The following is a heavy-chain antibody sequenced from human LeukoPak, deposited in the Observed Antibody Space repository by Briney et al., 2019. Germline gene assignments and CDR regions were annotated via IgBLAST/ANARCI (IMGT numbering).Heavy chain of an antibody. J-gene: IGHJ3*02. V-gene: IGHV3-30*02. CDR1: GFTYSDCG. Sequence: PGGSLRLSCAASGFTYSDCGMHWVRQAPGKGLEWVAFIRYDGSDKYYADSVKGRFTISRDNSKNTLYLQMNSLRAEDTAIYYCAKSGGSGGVYDAFDIWGQGTRVTVSS. D-gene: IGHD3-16*01. CDR2: IRYDGSDK. CDR3: AKSGGSGGVYDAFDI.